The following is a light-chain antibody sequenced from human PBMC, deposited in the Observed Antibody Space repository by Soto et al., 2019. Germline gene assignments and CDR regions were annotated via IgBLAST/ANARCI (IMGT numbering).Light chain of an antibody. J-gene: IGKJ3*01. V-gene: IGKV3-20*01. CDR2: GAS. CDR1: QSVSSSY. CDR3: QQYGSSPFT. Sequence: ESVLTQSPGTLSMSPGERATLSCRASQSVSSSYSAWYQQKPGQAPRLLIYGASSRATGIPDRFSGSGSGTDCTLTISRQEPEDFAVYYCQQYGSSPFTFGPGTKVDIK.